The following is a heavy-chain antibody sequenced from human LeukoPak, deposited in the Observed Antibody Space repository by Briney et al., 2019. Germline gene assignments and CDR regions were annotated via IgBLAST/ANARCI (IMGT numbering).Heavy chain of an antibody. V-gene: IGHV3-21*01. J-gene: IGHJ4*02. D-gene: IGHD1-26*01. CDR1: GFTFSSYS. Sequence: GRSLRLSCAASGFTFSSYSMNWVRQAPGKGLEWVSYISSSSSYIHYADSVKGRFTISRDNAKNSLYLQMNSLRAEDTAVYYCARDQRDSGSYFPDYWGQGTLVTVSS. CDR2: ISSSSSYI. CDR3: ARDQRDSGSYFPDY.